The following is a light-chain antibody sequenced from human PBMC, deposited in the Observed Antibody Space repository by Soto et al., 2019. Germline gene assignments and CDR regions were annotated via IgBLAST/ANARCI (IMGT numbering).Light chain of an antibody. Sequence: DVVMTQSPLSLPVTLGQPASISCRSSQSLAYSDGNTYLNWFQQRPGQSPRRLIYKVSNRDSGVQERFSGSGSAADFTLKISRVEAEDVGVYYCMQGTHWPPYTFGQGTKLEIK. CDR2: KVS. CDR3: MQGTHWPPYT. V-gene: IGKV2-30*01. CDR1: QSLAYSDGNTY. J-gene: IGKJ2*01.